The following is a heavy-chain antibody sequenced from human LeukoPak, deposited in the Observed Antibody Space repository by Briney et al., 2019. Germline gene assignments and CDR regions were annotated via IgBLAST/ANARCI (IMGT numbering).Heavy chain of an antibody. V-gene: IGHV4-59*08. CDR2: IYYSGTT. CDR3: ARHGPSGGSCLLDY. D-gene: IGHD2-15*01. CDR1: GGSISSYY. J-gene: IGHJ4*02. Sequence: SETLSLTCTVSGGSISSYYWSWIRQPPGKGLECIGYIYYSGTTYHKPSLKSRVTISVDTSKNQFFLKLNSVTAADTAVYYCARHGPSGGSCLLDYWGRGTLVTVSS.